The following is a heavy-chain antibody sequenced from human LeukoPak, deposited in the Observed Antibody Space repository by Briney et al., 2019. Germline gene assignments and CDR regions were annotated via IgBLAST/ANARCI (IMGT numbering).Heavy chain of an antibody. Sequence: GGSLRLSCAASGFTFDDYAMHWVRQAPGKGLEWVSLISGDGGSTYYADYVKGRFTISRDNSKNTLYLQMNSLRAEDTAVYYCARAPRYCSNGVCYFYYGMDVWGQGTTVTVPS. J-gene: IGHJ6*02. CDR2: ISGDGGST. V-gene: IGHV3-43*02. CDR3: ARAPRYCSNGVCYFYYGMDV. D-gene: IGHD2-8*01. CDR1: GFTFDDYA.